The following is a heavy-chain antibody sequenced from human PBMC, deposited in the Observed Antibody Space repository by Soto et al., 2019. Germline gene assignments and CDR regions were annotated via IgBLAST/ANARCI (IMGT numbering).Heavy chain of an antibody. CDR2: IWFDGSNK. V-gene: IGHV3-33*01. J-gene: IGHJ4*02. CDR1: GFTFSNYG. CDR3: ARDLSGPLDC. Sequence: QVQLVESGGSVVQPGKSLRLSCAASGFTFSNYGMHWVRQAPGKGLEWLALIWFDGSNKFYADSVKGRFTISRDTSKNTLYLHMNSLRAEDTAIYYCARDLSGPLDCWGQGTLVTVSS. D-gene: IGHD3-16*02.